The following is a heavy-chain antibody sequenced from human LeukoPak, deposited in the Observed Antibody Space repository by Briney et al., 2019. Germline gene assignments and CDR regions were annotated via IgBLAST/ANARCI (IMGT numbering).Heavy chain of an antibody. CDR3: ARATHRETDYGYLFDLDYYYYYYMDV. D-gene: IGHD4/OR15-4a*01. CDR2: IYTSGST. Sequence: PSETLSLTCTVSGGSISSYYWSWIRQPAGKGLEWIGRIYTSGSTNYNPSLKSRVTMSVDASKNQFSLKLSSVTAADTAVYYCARATHRETDYGYLFDLDYYYYYYMDVWGKGTTVTVSS. J-gene: IGHJ6*03. CDR1: GGSISSYY. V-gene: IGHV4-4*07.